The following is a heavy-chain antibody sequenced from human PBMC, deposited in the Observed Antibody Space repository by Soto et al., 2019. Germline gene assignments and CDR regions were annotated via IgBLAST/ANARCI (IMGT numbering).Heavy chain of an antibody. D-gene: IGHD1-1*01. V-gene: IGHV3-23*01. CDR1: GFMFSSHG. J-gene: IGHJ4*02. Sequence: EVQLLESGGDLVQPGGSLRVSCAAPGFMFSSHGMSWVRQAPGKGLEWVSSISSGGDLTYYADSVKGRFTVSRDNLKNTLSLQMDSLRAEDTATYYCAKIGQIGNWFFDYCGQGTLVTVSS. CDR3: AKIGQIGNWFFDY. CDR2: ISSGGDLT.